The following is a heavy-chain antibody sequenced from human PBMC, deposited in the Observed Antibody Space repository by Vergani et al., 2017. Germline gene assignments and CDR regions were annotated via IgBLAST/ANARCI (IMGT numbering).Heavy chain of an antibody. CDR1: GGSISSYY. CDR2: IYYRGST. Sequence: QVQLQESGPGLVKPSETLSLTCTVSGGSISSYYWSWIRQPPGKGLEWIGYIYYRGSTNYNPSRKSRGTIAVDTSKNQFSLKLRPVAAADAAVYYCGRVDGEVGMDVWGQGTTVTVSS. D-gene: IGHD3-10*01. V-gene: IGHV4-59*13. CDR3: GRVDGEVGMDV. J-gene: IGHJ6*02.